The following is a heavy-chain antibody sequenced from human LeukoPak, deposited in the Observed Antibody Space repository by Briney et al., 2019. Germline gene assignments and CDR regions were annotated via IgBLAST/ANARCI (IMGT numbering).Heavy chain of an antibody. V-gene: IGHV4-39*01. CDR3: ARRLGREDYDFWSGYYSQWFDP. CDR2: IYYSGST. J-gene: IGHJ5*02. D-gene: IGHD3-3*01. CDR1: GGSISSISYY. Sequence: SDTLSLTCTVSGGSISSISYYWGWIRQPPGKGLEWIGSIYYSGSTYYNPSLKSRVTISVDTSKNQFSLKLSSVTAADTAVYYCARRLGREDYDFWSGYYSQWFDPWGQGTLVTVSS.